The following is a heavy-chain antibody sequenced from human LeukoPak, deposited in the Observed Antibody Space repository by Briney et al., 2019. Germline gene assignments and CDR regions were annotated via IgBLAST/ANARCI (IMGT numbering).Heavy chain of an antibody. V-gene: IGHV3-23*01. CDR2: ISGSGANT. CDR3: AKALRERGWNIDY. Sequence: GGSLRLSCAASGFTFSSYAMSWVRQAPGKGLEWVSAISGSGANTYHADSGKGRFSISRDNSKNTLYLQMNSLRAEGTAVYYCAKALRERGWNIDYWGQGTLVTVSS. J-gene: IGHJ4*02. D-gene: IGHD1/OR15-1a*01. CDR1: GFTFSSYA.